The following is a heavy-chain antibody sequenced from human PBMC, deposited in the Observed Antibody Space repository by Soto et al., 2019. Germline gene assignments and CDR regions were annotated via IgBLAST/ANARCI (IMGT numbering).Heavy chain of an antibody. D-gene: IGHD6-13*01. Sequence: QVQLVQSGAAVKKPGSSVKVSCKASGGTFSSYAISWVRQAPGQGLEWMGGIIPIFGTANYAQKFQGRVTITADESTSTAYRELSSLRSEDTAVYYCHTFKQQLVRNVDYWGQGTLVTVSS. CDR1: GGTFSSYA. V-gene: IGHV1-69*12. J-gene: IGHJ4*02. CDR3: HTFKQQLVRNVDY. CDR2: IIPIFGTA.